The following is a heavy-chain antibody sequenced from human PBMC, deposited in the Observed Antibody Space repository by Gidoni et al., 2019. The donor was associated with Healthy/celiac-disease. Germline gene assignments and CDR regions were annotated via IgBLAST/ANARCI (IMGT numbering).Heavy chain of an antibody. J-gene: IGHJ6*02. CDR1: GGSISRSSYY. D-gene: IGHD3-22*01. CDR2: IYYSGST. V-gene: IGHV4-39*01. Sequence: QLQLQESGPGLVKPSETLSLTCTVPGGSISRSSYYWGWIRQPPGKGLEWIGSIYYSGSTYYNPSLKSRVTISVDTSKNQFSLKLSSVTAADTAVYYCARQDSSGYYYGDSYYYYGMDVWGQGTTVTVSS. CDR3: ARQDSSGYYYGDSYYYYGMDV.